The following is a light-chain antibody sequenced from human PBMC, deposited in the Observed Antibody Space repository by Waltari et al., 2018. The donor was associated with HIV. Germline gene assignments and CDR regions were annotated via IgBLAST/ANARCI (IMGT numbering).Light chain of an antibody. Sequence: VLTHSPATLSVSPGERATLSCRASQTFNGNLAWYQQKSGQAPRLLIYGASTRASGIPDRFSGSGSVTRFTLTITGLQSEDSAIYYCHQYNNWPQTFGQGTKVEV. V-gene: IGKV3-15*01. CDR2: GAS. J-gene: IGKJ1*01. CDR3: HQYNNWPQT. CDR1: QTFNGN.